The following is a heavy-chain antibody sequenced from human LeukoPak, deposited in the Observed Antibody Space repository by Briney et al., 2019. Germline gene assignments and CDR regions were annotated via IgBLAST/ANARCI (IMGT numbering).Heavy chain of an antibody. J-gene: IGHJ4*02. CDR1: GGSIDTNSYY. CDR2: IYFTGSA. V-gene: IGHV4-39*01. CDR3: ARHRNAYSDY. D-gene: IGHD1-14*01. Sequence: SETLSLTCTVSGGSIDTNSYYWGWIRQPPGRGLEWIGNIYFTGSAYYSPSLQSRVIISVDTSKNQFSLRLSSVTAADTAAYYCARHRNAYSDYWGQGILVTVSS.